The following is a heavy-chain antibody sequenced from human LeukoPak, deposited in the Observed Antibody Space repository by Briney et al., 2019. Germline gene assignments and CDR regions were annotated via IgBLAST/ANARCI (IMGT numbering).Heavy chain of an antibody. V-gene: IGHV3-48*03. CDR2: ISSSGSTI. J-gene: IGHJ6*02. Sequence: GGSLRLSCAASGFTFSSYEMNWVRQAPGKGLEWVSYISSSGSTIYYADSVKGRFTISRDNAKNSLYLQMNSLRAEDTAVYYRARDRGTGFYYYGMDVWGQGTTVTVSS. CDR1: GFTFSSYE. D-gene: IGHD1-1*01. CDR3: ARDRGTGFYYYGMDV.